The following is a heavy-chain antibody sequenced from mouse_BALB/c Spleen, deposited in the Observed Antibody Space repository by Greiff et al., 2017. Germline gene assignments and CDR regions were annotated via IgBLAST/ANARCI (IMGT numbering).Heavy chain of an antibody. CDR1: GYSFTGYY. CDR2: ISCYNGAT. J-gene: IGHJ1*01. CDR3: ASGEIGGYFDV. Sequence: LVKPGASVKISCKASGYSFTGYYMHWVKQSHGKSLEWIGYISCYNGATSYNQKFKGKATFTVDTSSSTAYMQFNSLTSEDSAVYYCASGEIGGYFDVWGAGTTVTVSS. D-gene: IGHD2-13*01. V-gene: IGHV1S34*01.